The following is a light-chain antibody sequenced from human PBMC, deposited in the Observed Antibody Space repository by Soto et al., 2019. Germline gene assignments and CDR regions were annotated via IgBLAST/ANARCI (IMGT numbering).Light chain of an antibody. V-gene: IGKV1D-13*01. CDR1: QGISSA. Sequence: AVQLTQSPSSLSASVGDRVTITCRASQGISSALAWYQQKPGIAPKLLIYDAPTLESGVPSRFSGSGSGTDFTLTISSLQPGDFATYYCQQFNNYPRTFGQGTKVEIK. J-gene: IGKJ1*01. CDR2: DAP. CDR3: QQFNNYPRT.